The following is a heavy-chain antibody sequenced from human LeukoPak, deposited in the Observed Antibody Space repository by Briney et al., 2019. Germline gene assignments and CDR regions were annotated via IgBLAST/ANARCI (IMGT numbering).Heavy chain of an antibody. CDR3: AMIIYSNYEGSQPLSFDP. J-gene: IGHJ5*02. CDR2: IYYSGST. CDR1: GGSISSSSYY. D-gene: IGHD4-11*01. Sequence: SETLSLTCTVSGGSISSSSYYWGWLRQPPGKGLEWIGSIYYSGSTYYNPSLKSRVTISVDTSKNQFSLKLSSVTAADTAVYYCAMIIYSNYEGSQPLSFDPWGQGTLVTVSS. V-gene: IGHV4-39*01.